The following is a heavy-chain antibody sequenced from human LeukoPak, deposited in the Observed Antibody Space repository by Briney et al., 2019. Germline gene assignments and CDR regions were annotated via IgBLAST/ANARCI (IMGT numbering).Heavy chain of an antibody. D-gene: IGHD3-22*01. CDR3: ARENYYDSSKIDY. J-gene: IGHJ4*02. CDR2: IYYSGST. Sequence: SETLSLTCTVSGGSISSGDYYWSWIRQPPGKGPEWIGYIYYSGSTYYNPSLKSRVTISVDTSKNQFSLKLSSVTAADTAVYYCARENYYDSSKIDYWGQGTLVTVSS. CDR1: GGSISSGDYY. V-gene: IGHV4-30-4*08.